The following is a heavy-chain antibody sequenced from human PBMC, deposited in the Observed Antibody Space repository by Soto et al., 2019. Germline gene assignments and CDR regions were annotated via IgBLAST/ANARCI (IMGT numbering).Heavy chain of an antibody. D-gene: IGHD3-3*01. CDR2: INSDGSST. J-gene: IGHJ4*01. CDR3: TADQFVLDSNHAGGVAY. CDR1: GFTFSSYW. V-gene: IGHV3-74*01. Sequence: EVQLVESGGGLGQPGGSLRLSCAASGFTFSSYWMYWVRQAPGKGLVWVSRINSDGSSTNYADSVKGRFTIARDNAKNTLFLQMNSLRADDTAVYYCTADQFVLDSNHAGGVAYWGRGTLVTVSP.